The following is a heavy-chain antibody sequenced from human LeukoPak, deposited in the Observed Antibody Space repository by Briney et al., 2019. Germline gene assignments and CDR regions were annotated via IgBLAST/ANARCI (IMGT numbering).Heavy chain of an antibody. D-gene: IGHD3-10*01. V-gene: IGHV1-18*04. Sequence: GASVKVSCKASGYTFTGYYMHWVRQAPGQGLEWMGWISGYNGNTNYAQKFQGRVTMTTDTSTSTVYMEFCARDDNYGSGQPDDWGQGTLVTVSS. J-gene: IGHJ4*02. CDR3: D. CDR1: GYTFTGYY. CDR2: ISGYNGNT.